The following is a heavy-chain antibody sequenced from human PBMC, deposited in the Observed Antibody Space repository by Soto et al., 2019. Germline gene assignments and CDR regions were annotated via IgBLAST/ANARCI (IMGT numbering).Heavy chain of an antibody. CDR3: ASRAGVIGYYYYGMDV. CDR1: GGTFSSYA. Sequence: QVQLVQSGAEVKKPGSSVKVSCKASGGTFSSYAISWVRQAPGQGLEWMGGIIPILGTANYAQKFQGRGTITADESTSTAYMELSSLRSEDTAVYYCASRAGVIGYYYYGMDVWGQGTTVTVSS. V-gene: IGHV1-69*01. D-gene: IGHD2-21*01. J-gene: IGHJ6*01. CDR2: IIPILGTA.